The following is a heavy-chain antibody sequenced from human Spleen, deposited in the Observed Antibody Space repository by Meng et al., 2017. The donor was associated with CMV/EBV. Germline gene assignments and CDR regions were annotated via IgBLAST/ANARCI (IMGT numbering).Heavy chain of an antibody. CDR2: INPNSGGT. CDR1: GYTFTGHY. V-gene: IGHV1-2*02. D-gene: IGHD3-3*01. CDR3: ARDPAMRFLEWTNPDF. Sequence: QVHLVQSGAEVKKPGASVMVSCKAPGYTFTGHYIHWVRQAPGQGLEWMGWINPNSGGTNSAQKFQGKLTMTTDTSINTVYMELNRLTSDDTAVYYCARDPAMRFLEWTNPDFWGQGTLVTVSS. J-gene: IGHJ4*02.